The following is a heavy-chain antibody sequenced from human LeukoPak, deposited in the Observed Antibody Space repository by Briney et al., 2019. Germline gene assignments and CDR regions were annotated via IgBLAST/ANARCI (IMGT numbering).Heavy chain of an antibody. CDR1: GDTLSGFA. J-gene: IGHJ6*04. CDR3: ASRWILGYCSSNTSGRNYYNGMDV. V-gene: IGHV1-69*01. CDR2: VILMITIA. Sequence: SVKVSCKDPGDTLSGFAISWAPQEPGQRLGWMAGVILMITIAKYAQKFQGRVTITADESTNTAYMELSSLRSEDTAVYYCASRWILGYCSSNTSGRNYYNGMDVWGKGTTVTVSP. D-gene: IGHD2-2*01.